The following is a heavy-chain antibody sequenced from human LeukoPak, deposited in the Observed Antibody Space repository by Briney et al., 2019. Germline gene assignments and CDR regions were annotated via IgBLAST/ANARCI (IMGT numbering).Heavy chain of an antibody. CDR1: GFTFSSYA. D-gene: IGHD2-2*01. CDR3: AKEDDVLPAALIDY. Sequence: GGSLRLSCAASGFTFSSYAMSWVRQAPGKGLEWVSAIYGSGGSTYYADSVKGRFTISRENSKNTMDLQMNSLRAEDTALYYCAKEDDVLPAALIDYWGQGTLVTVSS. J-gene: IGHJ4*02. CDR2: IYGSGGST. V-gene: IGHV3-23*01.